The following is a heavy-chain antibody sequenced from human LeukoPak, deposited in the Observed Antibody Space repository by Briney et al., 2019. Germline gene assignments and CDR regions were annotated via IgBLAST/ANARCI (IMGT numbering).Heavy chain of an antibody. V-gene: IGHV4-39*01. CDR1: GGSISSYY. D-gene: IGHD6-25*01. CDR3: ARLRHRLTIYD. Sequence: SETLSLTCTVSGGSISSYYWSWIRQPPGKGLEWIGSIYYSGSTYYNPSLKSRVTISVDTSKNQFSLKLSSVTAADTAVYYCARLRHRLTIYDWGQGTLVTVSS. J-gene: IGHJ4*02. CDR2: IYYSGST.